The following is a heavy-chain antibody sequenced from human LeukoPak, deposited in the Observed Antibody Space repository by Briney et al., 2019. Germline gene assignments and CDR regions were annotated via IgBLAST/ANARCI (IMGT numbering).Heavy chain of an antibody. Sequence: SETLSLTCTVSGGSISSGDYYWSWIRQPPGKGLEWIGYIYYSGSTYYNPSLKSRVTISVDTSKNQFSLKLSSVTAADTAVYYCARVFDMKVATWSGVAFDIWGQGTMVTVSS. D-gene: IGHD5-12*01. J-gene: IGHJ3*02. CDR3: ARVFDMKVATWSGVAFDI. CDR2: IYYSGST. V-gene: IGHV4-30-4*08. CDR1: GGSISSGDYY.